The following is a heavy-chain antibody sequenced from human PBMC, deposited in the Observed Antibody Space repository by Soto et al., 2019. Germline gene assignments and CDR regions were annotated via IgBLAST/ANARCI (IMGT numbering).Heavy chain of an antibody. CDR3: GRRNGRAAREYYFDY. V-gene: IGHV3-23*01. Sequence: GGSLRLSCTASGFALITSAMSWVRQAPGRGLEWVSTNSGSGSTSYYLDSVKGRFTISRDNSKNTLFLQMDSLRAEDTAVYYCGRRNGRAAREYYFDYWGQGTLVTVSS. J-gene: IGHJ4*02. CDR2: NSGSGSTS. D-gene: IGHD6-6*01. CDR1: GFALITSA.